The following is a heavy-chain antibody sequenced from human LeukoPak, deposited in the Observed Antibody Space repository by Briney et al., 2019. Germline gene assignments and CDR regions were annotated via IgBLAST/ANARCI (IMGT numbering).Heavy chain of an antibody. D-gene: IGHD3-16*02. CDR1: GFTFGDYA. J-gene: IGHJ4*02. Sequence: PGGSLRLSCTVSGFTFGDYAMGWFRQAPGKGLEGVGLIRSKSYGGATEYAASLKGGFTISRDDSKSIAYLQMNSLKTEDTAVYYCTRGVINFYYFDYWGQGTLVTVSS. V-gene: IGHV3-49*03. CDR2: IRSKSYGGAT. CDR3: TRGVINFYYFDY.